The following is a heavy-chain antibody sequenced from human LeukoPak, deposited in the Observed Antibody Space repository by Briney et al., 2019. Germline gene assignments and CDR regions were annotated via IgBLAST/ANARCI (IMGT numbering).Heavy chain of an antibody. CDR2: IHQHGSKE. D-gene: IGHD1-26*01. J-gene: IGHJ4*02. V-gene: IGHV3-7*01. Sequence: PGGSLRLSCTTSGFNFRAYWMGWVRQAPGKGLEWVANIHQHGSKENYLDSVKGRFTISRDNAKSSIYLQMNSLRAEDTAVYYCARDFGKIVGADRPCYFDYWGQGTLVTVSS. CDR3: ARDFGKIVGADRPCYFDY. CDR1: GFNFRAYW.